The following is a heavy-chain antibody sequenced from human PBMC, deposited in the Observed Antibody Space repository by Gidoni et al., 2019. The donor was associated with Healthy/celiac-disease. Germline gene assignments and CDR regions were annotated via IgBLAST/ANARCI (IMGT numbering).Heavy chain of an antibody. Sequence: QVQLQTSCPGLVQPSDTLSLPFTFSCYSLIRGYYWGWIRHPPGKGLEWLGSIYHSGSTYYTPSLKSRVTISVDTSKNQFSLKLSAVTAADTDVYYCARAQGAMVRGLEAFDIGGQGTMVTVSS. V-gene: IGHV4-38-2*02. J-gene: IGHJ3*02. CDR3: ARAQGAMVRGLEAFDI. CDR1: CYSLIRGYY. D-gene: IGHD3-10*01. CDR2: IYHSGST.